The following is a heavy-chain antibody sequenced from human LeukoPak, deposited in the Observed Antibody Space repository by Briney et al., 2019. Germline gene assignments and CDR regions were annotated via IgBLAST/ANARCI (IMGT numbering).Heavy chain of an antibody. Sequence: GGSLRLSCAATGVTFTTSAMTWVRQAPGKGLEWVSSISGSGGSSYHADSVKGRFTISRDNSKNTVYLHMNSLRADDTAIYYCASGRGYYEYWGQGTLVTVSS. CDR1: GVTFTTSA. V-gene: IGHV3-23*01. D-gene: IGHD2-15*01. J-gene: IGHJ4*02. CDR2: ISGSGGSS. CDR3: ASGRGYYEY.